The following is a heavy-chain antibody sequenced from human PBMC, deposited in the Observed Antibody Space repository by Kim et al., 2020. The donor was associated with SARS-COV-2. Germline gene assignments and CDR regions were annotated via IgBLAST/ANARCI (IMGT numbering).Heavy chain of an antibody. Sequence: ASVKVSCKASGYTFTSYGISWVRQAPGQGLEWMGWISAYNGNTNYAQKLQGRVTMTTDTSTSTAYMELRSLRSDDTAVYYCARVPAEMATMGPHFDYWGQGTLVTVSS. J-gene: IGHJ4*02. D-gene: IGHD5-12*01. CDR3: ARVPAEMATMGPHFDY. V-gene: IGHV1-18*04. CDR2: ISAYNGNT. CDR1: GYTFTSYG.